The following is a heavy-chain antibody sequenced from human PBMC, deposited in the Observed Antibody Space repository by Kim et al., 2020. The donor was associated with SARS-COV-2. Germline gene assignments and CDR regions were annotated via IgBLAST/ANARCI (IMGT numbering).Heavy chain of an antibody. V-gene: IGHV1-18*04. CDR1: GYTFTSYG. CDR3: ARDSGSQGAHYDILTGYSYDAFDI. Sequence: ASVKVSCKASGYTFTSYGISWVRQAPGQGLEWMGWISAYNGNTNYAQKLQGRVTMTTDTSTSTAYMELRSLRSDDTAVYYCARDSGSQGAHYDILTGYSYDAFDIWGQGTMVTVSS. J-gene: IGHJ3*02. D-gene: IGHD3-9*01. CDR2: ISAYNGNT.